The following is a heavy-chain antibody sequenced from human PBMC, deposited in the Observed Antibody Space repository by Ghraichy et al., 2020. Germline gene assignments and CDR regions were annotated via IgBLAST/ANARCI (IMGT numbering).Heavy chain of an antibody. Sequence: SETLSLTCTVSGGSISSGGYYWSWIRQHPGKGLEWIGYIYYSGSTYYNPSLKSRVTISVDTSKNQFSLKLSSVTAADTAVYYCARAVYYYDSSGYPDAFDIWGQGTMVTVSS. J-gene: IGHJ3*02. CDR3: ARAVYYYDSSGYPDAFDI. CDR2: IYYSGST. V-gene: IGHV4-31*03. CDR1: GGSISSGGYY. D-gene: IGHD3-22*01.